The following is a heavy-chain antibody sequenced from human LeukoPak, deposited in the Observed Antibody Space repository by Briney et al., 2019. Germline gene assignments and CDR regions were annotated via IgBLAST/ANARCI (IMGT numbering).Heavy chain of an antibody. Sequence: SETLSLTRTVSGGSISSGGHYWSWIRQPPGKGLEWIGYIYHSGSTYYNPSLKSRVTISVDRSKNQFSLKLSSVTAADTAVYYCARHRTGEGNWFDPWGQGTLVTVSS. CDR2: IYHSGST. D-gene: IGHD7-27*01. J-gene: IGHJ5*02. CDR3: ARHRTGEGNWFDP. CDR1: GGSISSGGHY. V-gene: IGHV4-30-2*01.